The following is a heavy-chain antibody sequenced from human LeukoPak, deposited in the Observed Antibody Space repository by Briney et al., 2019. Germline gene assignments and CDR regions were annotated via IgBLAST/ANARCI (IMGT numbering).Heavy chain of an antibody. J-gene: IGHJ4*02. V-gene: IGHV6-1*01. D-gene: IGHD3-10*01. CDR1: GDSVSSNSAA. CDR2: TYYRSKWYN. CDR3: ARRGSGSYYKKPYYFDY. Sequence: SQTLSLTCAISGDSVSSNSAAWNWIRQSPSRGLEWLGRTYYRSKWYNDYAVSVKSRITINPDTSKNQFSLKLSSVTAADTAVYYCARRGSGSYYKKPYYFDYWGQGTLVTVSS.